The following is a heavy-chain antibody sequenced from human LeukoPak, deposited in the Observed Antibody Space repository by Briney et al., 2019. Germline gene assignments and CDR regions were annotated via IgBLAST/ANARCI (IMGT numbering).Heavy chain of an antibody. J-gene: IGHJ6*03. D-gene: IGHD3-22*01. CDR3: ASLFDDSSSYYYIGYYMDV. CDR2: IIPIFGTA. Sequence: SVKVSCKASGGTFSSYAISWVRQAPGQGLEWMGGIIPIFGTANYAQKFQGRVTITADESTSTAYMELSSLRSEDTAVYYCASLFDDSSSYYYIGYYMDVWGKGTTVTVSS. V-gene: IGHV1-69*01. CDR1: GGTFSSYA.